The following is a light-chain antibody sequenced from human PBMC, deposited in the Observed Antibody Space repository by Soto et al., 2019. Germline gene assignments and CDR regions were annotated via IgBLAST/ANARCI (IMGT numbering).Light chain of an antibody. V-gene: IGLV2-8*01. J-gene: IGLJ2*01. Sequence: QSAPTQPPSASGSPGQSVTISCTGTSSDVGGYNYVSWYQQHPGKAPKLMIYEVSKRPSGVSDRFSGSKSGNTASLTVSGLQAEDEADYYCSSYAGSNNLGFGGGTKVTVL. CDR1: SSDVGGYNY. CDR2: EVS. CDR3: SSYAGSNNLG.